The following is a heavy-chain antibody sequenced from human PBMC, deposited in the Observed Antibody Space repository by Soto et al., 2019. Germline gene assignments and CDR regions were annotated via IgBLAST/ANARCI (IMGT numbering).Heavy chain of an antibody. D-gene: IGHD6-13*01. V-gene: IGHV1-2*02. J-gene: IGHJ4*02. CDR2: INPNSGGT. Sequence: ASVKVSCKASGYTFTGYYMHWVRQAPGQGLEWMGWINPNSGGTNYAQKFQGRVTMTRDTSISTAYMELSRLRSDDTAVYYCARSRIAAKVIDYWGQGTLVTVSS. CDR1: GYTFTGYY. CDR3: ARSRIAAKVIDY.